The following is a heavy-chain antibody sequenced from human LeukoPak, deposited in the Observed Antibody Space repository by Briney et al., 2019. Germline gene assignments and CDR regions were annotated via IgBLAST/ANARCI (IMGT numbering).Heavy chain of an antibody. CDR1: GFNFNDFS. Sequence: GGSLRLSCAGSGFNFNDFSVNWVRQAPGKGLEWVSAISGGAGTTYYADSVKGRSTISRDNSKNILYLQMNSLRAEDTALYYCAKDYGGNSFEYFQHWGQGTLVTVSS. J-gene: IGHJ1*01. CDR3: AKDYGGNSFEYFQH. V-gene: IGHV3-23*01. CDR2: ISGGAGTT. D-gene: IGHD4-23*01.